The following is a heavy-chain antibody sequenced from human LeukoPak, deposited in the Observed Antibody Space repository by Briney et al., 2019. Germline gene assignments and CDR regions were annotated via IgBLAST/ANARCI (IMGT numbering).Heavy chain of an antibody. V-gene: IGHV4-59*01. CDR1: GGSISSYY. D-gene: IGHD1-26*01. J-gene: IGHJ4*02. CDR2: IYYSGST. CDR3: GRAGGYSGSNLY. Sequence: SETLSLTCTVSGGSISSYYWSWIRQPPGKGLEWIGYIYYSGSTSYNPSLKSRVTISVDTSKNQFSLKLSSVTAADTAVYYCGRAGGYSGSNLYWGQGTLVTVSS.